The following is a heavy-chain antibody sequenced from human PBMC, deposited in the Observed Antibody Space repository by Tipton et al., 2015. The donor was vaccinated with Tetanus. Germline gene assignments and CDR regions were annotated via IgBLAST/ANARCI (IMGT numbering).Heavy chain of an antibody. CDR2: IYPGDSDI. D-gene: IGHD1-7*01. CDR1: GYDFNNYW. J-gene: IGHJ4*02. CDR3: ARLRWNYSFRPYYFDS. Sequence: QSGPEVKKPGESLKISCQASGYDFNNYWIGWVRQTLGKGLEWMAIIYPGDSDIKYSPSFQGQVTISADTSINTAYLQWSSLRASDSALFYCARLRWNYSFRPYYFDSWGLGTLVTVSS. V-gene: IGHV5-51*01.